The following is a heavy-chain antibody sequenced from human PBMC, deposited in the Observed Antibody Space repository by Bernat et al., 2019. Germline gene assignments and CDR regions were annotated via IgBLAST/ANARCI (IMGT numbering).Heavy chain of an antibody. CDR1: GFTFSSYS. V-gene: IGHV3-7*03. Sequence: EVQLVESGGGLVQPGGSLRLTCAASASGFTFSSYSMSWVRQAPGKGLEWVANIKQDGSENYYVDSVKGRFTIARDNAKNSLYLQMISLRAEDTAVYYCARASWSGGPTPFDLWGQGTLVTVSS. D-gene: IGHD2-15*01. J-gene: IGHJ4*02. CDR2: IKQDGSEN. CDR3: ARASWSGGPTPFDL.